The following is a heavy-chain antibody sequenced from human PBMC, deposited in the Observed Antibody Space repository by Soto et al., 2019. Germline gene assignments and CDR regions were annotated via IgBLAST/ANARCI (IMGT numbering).Heavy chain of an antibody. J-gene: IGHJ4*02. D-gene: IGHD3-10*01. CDR3: ARDCLRGLFDY. V-gene: IGHV3-30-3*01. Sequence: GGSLRLSCAASGFTFSSYAMHWVRQAPGKGLEWVAVISYDGSNKYYADSVKGRFTISRDNSKNTLYLQMNSLRAEDTAVYYCARDCLRGLFDYWGQGTLVTVSS. CDR1: GFTFSSYA. CDR2: ISYDGSNK.